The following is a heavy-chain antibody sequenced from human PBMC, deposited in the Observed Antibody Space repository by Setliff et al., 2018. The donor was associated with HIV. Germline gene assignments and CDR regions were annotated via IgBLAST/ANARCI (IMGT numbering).Heavy chain of an antibody. Sequence: LRLSCAASGFTVSSNFMSWVRQAPGKGLEWVSVIYSGGNTYYADSVKGRFTISRDNSKNTLHLQMNSLRAEDTAVYYCARGQTGATAPLHWGQGTLVTVSS. CDR3: ARGQTGATAPLH. D-gene: IGHD1-26*01. J-gene: IGHJ4*02. V-gene: IGHV3-53*01. CDR1: GFTVSSNF. CDR2: IYSGGNT.